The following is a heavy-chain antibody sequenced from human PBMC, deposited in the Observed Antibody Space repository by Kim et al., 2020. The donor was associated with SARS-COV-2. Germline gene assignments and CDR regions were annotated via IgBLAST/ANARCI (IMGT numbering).Heavy chain of an antibody. V-gene: IGHV3-33*06. J-gene: IGHJ4*02. D-gene: IGHD2-15*01. Sequence: GQGRFTISRDHSQNTLYLQMNHLRAEDTAVYYCAKERRKYCSGGSCHLEYWGQGTLVTVSS. CDR3: AKERRKYCSGGSCHLEY.